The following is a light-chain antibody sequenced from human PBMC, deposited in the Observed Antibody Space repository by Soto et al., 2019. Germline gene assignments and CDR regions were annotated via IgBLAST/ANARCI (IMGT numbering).Light chain of an antibody. Sequence: QSALTQPASVSGSPGQSITISCTGTSSDVDGYNYVSWYQYHPGKAPKLMIYDVNNRPSGVSNRFSGSKSGNTASLTISGLQAEDEADYYCSSFTTSRNTVIFGGGTKLTVL. CDR2: DVN. CDR1: SSDVDGYNY. V-gene: IGLV2-14*01. CDR3: SSFTTSRNTVI. J-gene: IGLJ2*01.